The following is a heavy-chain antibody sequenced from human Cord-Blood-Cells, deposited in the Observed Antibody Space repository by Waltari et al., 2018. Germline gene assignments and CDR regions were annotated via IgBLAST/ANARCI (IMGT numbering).Heavy chain of an antibody. V-gene: IGHV4-59*01. J-gene: IGHJ4*02. CDR1: GGSISSYH. CDR2: IYYSGST. D-gene: IGHD7-27*01. CDR3: ATRSIWGYFDY. Sequence: QVQLQESGPGLVKPSETLSLTCTVPGGSISSYHRTWIRQPPGKGLEWIGYIYYSGSTNYNPSLKSRVTISVDTSKNQFSLKLSSVTAADTAVYYCATRSIWGYFDYWGQGTLVTVSS.